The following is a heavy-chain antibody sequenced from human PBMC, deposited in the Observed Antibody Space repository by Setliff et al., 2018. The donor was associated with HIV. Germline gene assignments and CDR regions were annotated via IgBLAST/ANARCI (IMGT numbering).Heavy chain of an antibody. D-gene: IGHD1-26*01. CDR2: INHSGIS. J-gene: IGHJ5*02. CDR1: GGSFSDHY. V-gene: IGHV4-34*01. CDR3: ARVAPKWDLLKWFDP. Sequence: SETLSLTCAVYGGSFSDHYWSWIRQPPGKGLEWIGEINHSGISNFNPSLKSRVSIPIDTPRSQFSLKLSSVTAADTAVYYCARVAPKWDLLKWFDPWGQGTLVTVSS.